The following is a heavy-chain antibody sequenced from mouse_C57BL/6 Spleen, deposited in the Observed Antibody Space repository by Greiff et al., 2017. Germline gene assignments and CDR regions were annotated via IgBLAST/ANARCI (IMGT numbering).Heavy chain of an antibody. CDR3: ARHGYDRDYYAMDY. V-gene: IGHV1-52*01. Sequence: VQLQQPGAELVRPGSSVKLSCKASGYTFTSYWMHWVKQRPIQGLEWIGNIDPSDSETHYNQKFKDKATLTVDKSSSTAYMQLSSLTSEDSAVYYCARHGYDRDYYAMDYWGQGTSVTVSS. CDR2: IDPSDSET. J-gene: IGHJ4*01. CDR1: GYTFTSYW. D-gene: IGHD2-2*01.